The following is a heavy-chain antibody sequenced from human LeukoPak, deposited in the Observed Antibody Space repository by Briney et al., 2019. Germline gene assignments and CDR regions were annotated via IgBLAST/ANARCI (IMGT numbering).Heavy chain of an antibody. D-gene: IGHD2-15*01. Sequence: ASVKVSCKASGYTFTSYDINWVRQATGQGLEWMGWMNPNSGNTGYAQKFQGRVTITRNTSISTAYMELSSLRSEDTAGYYCARGQARGVVVVVAATTPLFDYWGQGTLVTVSS. V-gene: IGHV1-8*03. CDR1: GYTFTSYD. J-gene: IGHJ4*02. CDR2: MNPNSGNT. CDR3: ARGQARGVVVVVAATTPLFDY.